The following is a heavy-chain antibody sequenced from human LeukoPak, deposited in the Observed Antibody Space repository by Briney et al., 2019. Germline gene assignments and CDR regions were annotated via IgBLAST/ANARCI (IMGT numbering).Heavy chain of an antibody. CDR3: ARDRIAAARDAFDI. CDR2: IYTSGST. V-gene: IGHV4-4*07. CDR1: GGSISSYY. D-gene: IGHD6-13*01. Sequence: PSETLSLTCTVSGGSISSYYWSWIRQPAGKGLVWIGRIYTSGSTNYNPSLKSRVTMSVDTSKNQFSLKLSSVTAADTAVYYCARDRIAAARDAFDIWGQGTMVTVSS. J-gene: IGHJ3*02.